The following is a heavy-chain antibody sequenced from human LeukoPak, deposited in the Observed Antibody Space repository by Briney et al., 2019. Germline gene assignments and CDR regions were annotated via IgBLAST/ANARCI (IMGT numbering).Heavy chain of an antibody. Sequence: PSETLSLTCTVYGGSISSYYWSWIPQPAGKGLVWIGRIYTSGSTNYNPSLKSRVTMSVDTSKNQFSLKLSSVTAADTAVYYCARAYDILTGYNYWGQGTLVTVSS. J-gene: IGHJ4*02. CDR1: GGSISSYY. CDR3: ARAYDILTGYNY. CDR2: IYTSGST. D-gene: IGHD3-9*01. V-gene: IGHV4-4*07.